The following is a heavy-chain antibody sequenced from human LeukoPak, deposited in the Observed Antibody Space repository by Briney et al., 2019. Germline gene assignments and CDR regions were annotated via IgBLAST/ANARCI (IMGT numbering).Heavy chain of an antibody. V-gene: IGHV3-21*01. CDR1: GFTFSSYS. J-gene: IGHJ4*02. Sequence: GGSLRLSCAASGFTFSSYSMNWVRQAPGKGLEWVSSISSSSSYIYYADSVKGRFTISRDNAKNSLYLQMNSLRAEDTAVYYCARAHTKGYHSSAPEPWGQGTLVTVSS. CDR2: ISSSSSYI. D-gene: IGHD3-22*01. CDR3: ARAHTKGYHSSAPEP.